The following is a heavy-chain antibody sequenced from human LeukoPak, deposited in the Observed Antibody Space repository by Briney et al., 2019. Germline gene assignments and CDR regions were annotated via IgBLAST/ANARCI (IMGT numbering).Heavy chain of an antibody. J-gene: IGHJ6*04. CDR2: IIPIFGTA. CDR1: GGTFSSYA. V-gene: IGHV1-69*06. Sequence: PRASVKVSCKASGGTFSSYAISWVRQAPGQGLEWMGGIIPIFGTANYAQKFQGTVTITADKSTSTAYMELSSLRSEDTAMYYCARNSQSPPIVVVPAAVYYYYGMDVWGKGTTVTVSS. CDR3: ARNSQSPPIVVVPAAVYYYYGMDV. D-gene: IGHD2-2*01.